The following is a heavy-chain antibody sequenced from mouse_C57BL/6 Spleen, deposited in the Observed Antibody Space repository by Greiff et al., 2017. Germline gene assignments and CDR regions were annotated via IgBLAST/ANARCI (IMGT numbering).Heavy chain of an antibody. D-gene: IGHD3-2*02. Sequence: VQLQQSGPELVKPGASVKISCKASGYAFSSSWMNWVKQRPGKGLEWIGRIYPGDGDTNYNGKFKGKATLTADKSSSTAYMQLSSLTSEDSAVYFCAKTAQAYYFDYWGQGTTRTVSS. J-gene: IGHJ2*01. CDR3: AKTAQAYYFDY. CDR2: IYPGDGDT. CDR1: GYAFSSSW. V-gene: IGHV1-82*01.